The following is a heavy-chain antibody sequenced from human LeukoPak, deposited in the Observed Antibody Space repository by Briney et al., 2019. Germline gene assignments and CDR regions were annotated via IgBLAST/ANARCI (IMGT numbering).Heavy chain of an antibody. D-gene: IGHD5-18*01. CDR3: ARHVVDTAMVLFQH. Sequence: PGGSLRLSCAASGFSFSTYWMSWVRQAPGKGPERVANIMQDGSEKYYVDSVEGRFTISRDNAKNALYLQMNSLRAEDSAVYFCARHVVDTAMVLFQHWGQGTLVTVSS. J-gene: IGHJ1*01. V-gene: IGHV3-7*01. CDR2: IMQDGSEK. CDR1: GFSFSTYW.